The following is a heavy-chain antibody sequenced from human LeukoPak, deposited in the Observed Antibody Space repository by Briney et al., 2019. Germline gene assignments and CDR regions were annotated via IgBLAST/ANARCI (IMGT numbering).Heavy chain of an antibody. CDR1: GFTFGSYS. Sequence: GESLRLSCAASGFTFGSYSMNWVRQAPGKGLEWVSSISSSSSYIYYADSVKGRFTISRDNAKNSLYLQMKSLRAEDTAVYYCARVAHYYHLDQWGQGTLVTVSS. CDR3: ARVAHYYHLDQ. CDR2: ISSSSSYI. D-gene: IGHD1-26*01. J-gene: IGHJ4*02. V-gene: IGHV3-21*01.